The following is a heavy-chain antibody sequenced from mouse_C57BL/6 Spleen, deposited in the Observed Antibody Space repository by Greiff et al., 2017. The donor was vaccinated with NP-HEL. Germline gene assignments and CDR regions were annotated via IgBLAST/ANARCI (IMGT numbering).Heavy chain of an antibody. J-gene: IGHJ2*01. CDR1: GYTFTSYW. V-gene: IGHV1-55*01. D-gene: IGHD1-1*01. Sequence: VQLQQSGAELVKPGASVKMSCKASGYTFTSYWITWVKQRPGQGLEWIGDIYPGSGSTNYNEKFKSKATLTVDTSSSTACMQLSSLTSEDSAVYYCARWDYYGSSPGYWGQGTTLTVSS. CDR3: ARWDYYGSSPGY. CDR2: IYPGSGST.